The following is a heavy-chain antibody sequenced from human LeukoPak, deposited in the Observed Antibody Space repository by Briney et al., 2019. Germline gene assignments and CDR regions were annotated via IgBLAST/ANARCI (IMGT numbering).Heavy chain of an antibody. J-gene: IGHJ6*02. CDR2: ISYDGSNK. CDR3: AKVLGIAVDPRGWYGVNGMDV. Sequence: PGRSLRLSCAASGFTFSSYGMHWVRQAPGKGLEWVAVISYDGSNKYYADSVKGRFTISRDNSKNTLYLQMNSLRAEDTAVYYCAKVLGIAVDPRGWYGVNGMDVWGQGTTVTVSS. CDR1: GFTFSSYG. D-gene: IGHD6-19*01. V-gene: IGHV3-30*18.